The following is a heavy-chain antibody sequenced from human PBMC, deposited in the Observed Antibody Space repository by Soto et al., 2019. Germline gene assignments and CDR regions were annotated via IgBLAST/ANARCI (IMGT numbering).Heavy chain of an antibody. J-gene: IGHJ6*02. V-gene: IGHV3-74*03. CDR2: INGDGASL. CDR1: GFIFSSFW. D-gene: IGHD3-10*01. Sequence: VRLEEAGGGFVQPGGSLRVSCSGSGFIFSSFWMHWVRQGPGKGLEWVSRINGDGASLAYADSVKGRFSISRDNVKNTLHLQMNSLGADGTAVYFCAREGSLGLDVWGRGTTVTVSS. CDR3: AREGSLGLDV.